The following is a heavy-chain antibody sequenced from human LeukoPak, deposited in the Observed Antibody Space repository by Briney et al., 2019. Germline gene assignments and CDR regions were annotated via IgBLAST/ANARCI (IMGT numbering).Heavy chain of an antibody. Sequence: GGSLRLSCAASGFTFNDYYMSWIRQAPGKGLEWLSYINIGGTNTRYADSVKGRFTISRDNAKKSLYLEMNNLRAEDTAVYYCATDGAGFDTWGQGVLVTVSS. J-gene: IGHJ5*02. CDR1: GFTFNDYY. CDR3: ATDGAGFDT. CDR2: INIGGTNT. V-gene: IGHV3-11*01.